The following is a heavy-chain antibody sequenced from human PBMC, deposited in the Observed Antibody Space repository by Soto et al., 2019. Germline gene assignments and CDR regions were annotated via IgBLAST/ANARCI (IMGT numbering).Heavy chain of an antibody. D-gene: IGHD3-16*02. V-gene: IGHV3-48*01. CDR3: ARDMNDYIWGSYQDWFDP. CDR2: ISSSSSTI. CDR1: GFTFSSYS. Sequence: EVQLVESGGGLVQPGGSLRLSCAASGFTFSSYSMNWVRQAPGKGLEWVSYISSSSSTIYYADSVKGRFTISRDNAKNSLYLQMNSLRAEDTAVYYCARDMNDYIWGSYQDWFDPWGQGTLVTVSS. J-gene: IGHJ5*02.